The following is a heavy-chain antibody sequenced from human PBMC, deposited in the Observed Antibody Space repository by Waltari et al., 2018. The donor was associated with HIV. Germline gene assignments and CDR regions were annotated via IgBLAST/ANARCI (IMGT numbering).Heavy chain of an antibody. CDR3: ARAIDYYDSSGFQH. CDR2: INAGNGNT. CDR1: GYIFTSHA. J-gene: IGHJ1*01. D-gene: IGHD3-22*01. V-gene: IGHV1-3*01. Sequence: QVQLVQSGAEVKKPGASVTVSCKASGYIFTSHAMHWVRQAPGQRLEWMGWINAGNGNTKYSQKFQGRITITRDTSASTVYMELSSLRSEDTSVYFCARAIDYYDSSGFQHWGQGTLVTVSS.